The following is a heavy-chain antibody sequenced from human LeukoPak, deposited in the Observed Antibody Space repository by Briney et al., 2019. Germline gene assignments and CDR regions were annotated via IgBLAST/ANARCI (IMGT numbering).Heavy chain of an antibody. CDR1: GGSISSYY. V-gene: IGHV4-4*07. Sequence: SETLSLTCTVSGGSISSYYWSWIRQPAGKGLEWIGRIYTSGSTNYNPSLRSRVTMSADTSKNQFSLKLSSVTAADTAVYYCARDRYYYDTSGYYAWFDPWGQGTLVTVSS. CDR3: ARDRYYYDTSGYYAWFDP. J-gene: IGHJ5*02. D-gene: IGHD3-22*01. CDR2: IYTSGST.